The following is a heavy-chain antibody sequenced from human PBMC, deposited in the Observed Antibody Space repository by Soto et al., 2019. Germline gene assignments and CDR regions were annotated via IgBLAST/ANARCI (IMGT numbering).Heavy chain of an antibody. J-gene: IGHJ6*03. D-gene: IGHD3-10*01. CDR1: GGYISSYY. CDR3: ARLYYGSGSYYNFGFDYYYYYYMDV. CDR2: IYYSGST. V-gene: IGHV4-59*08. Sequence: SETLSLTCTVSGGYISSYYWSWIRQPPGKGLEWIGYIYYSGSTNYNPSLKSRVTISVDTSKNQFSLKLSSVTAADTAVYYCARLYYGSGSYYNFGFDYYYYYYMDVWGKGTTVTVSS.